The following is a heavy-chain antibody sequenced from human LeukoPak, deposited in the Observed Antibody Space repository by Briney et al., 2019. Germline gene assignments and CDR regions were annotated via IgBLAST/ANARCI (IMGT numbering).Heavy chain of an antibody. D-gene: IGHD5-24*01. CDR3: ARVCRDGYNGYYYYYYYMDV. CDR2: ISSSTSNI. Sequence: GGSLRLSCAASGFTFPTYSMNWVRQAPGKGLEWISYISSSTSNIYCADSVKGRFTISRDNAKNSLYLQMNSLRAEDTAVYYCARVCRDGYNGYYYYYYYMDVWGKGTTVTVSS. J-gene: IGHJ6*03. V-gene: IGHV3-48*01. CDR1: GFTFPTYS.